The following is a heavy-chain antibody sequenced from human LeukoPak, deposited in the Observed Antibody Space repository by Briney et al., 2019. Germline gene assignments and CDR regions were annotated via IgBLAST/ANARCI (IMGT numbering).Heavy chain of an antibody. CDR1: GYSFTDHY. Sequence: ASVKVSCKASGYSFTDHYIHWMRQAPGQGLEWMGWINPNSGGTKYAQKFQGRVTMTRDTTISTSYMDLSRLRSDDTAVYYCARVLFGVVSPFDYWGQGTPVTVSS. CDR3: ARVLFGVVSPFDY. D-gene: IGHD3-3*01. V-gene: IGHV1-2*02. CDR2: INPNSGGT. J-gene: IGHJ4*02.